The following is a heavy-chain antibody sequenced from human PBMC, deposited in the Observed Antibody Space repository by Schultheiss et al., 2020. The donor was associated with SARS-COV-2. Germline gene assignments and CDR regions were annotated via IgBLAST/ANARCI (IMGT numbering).Heavy chain of an antibody. V-gene: IGHV3-9*01. Sequence: GGSLRLSCAASGFTFDDYAMHWVRQAPGKGLEWVSGISWNSGSIGYADSVKGRFTISRDNAKNSLYLQMNSLRAEDTAVYYCARVGLVAAGKSYWGQGTLVTVSS. D-gene: IGHD6-13*01. CDR2: ISWNSGSI. J-gene: IGHJ4*02. CDR1: GFTFDDYA. CDR3: ARVGLVAAGKSY.